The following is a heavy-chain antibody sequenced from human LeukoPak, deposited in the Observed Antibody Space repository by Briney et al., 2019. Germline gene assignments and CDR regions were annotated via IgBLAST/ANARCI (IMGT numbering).Heavy chain of an antibody. V-gene: IGHV3-23*01. CDR2: ISGSGGST. Sequence: GGSLRLSCAASGFTFSSYALSWVRQAPGKGLEWVSAISGSGGSTYYADSVKGRFTISRDNSKNTLYLQMNSLRAEDTAVYYCAKHYVWSSYYFDYWGQGTLVTVSS. CDR3: AKHYVWSSYYFDY. CDR1: GFTFSSYA. D-gene: IGHD3-16*01. J-gene: IGHJ4*02.